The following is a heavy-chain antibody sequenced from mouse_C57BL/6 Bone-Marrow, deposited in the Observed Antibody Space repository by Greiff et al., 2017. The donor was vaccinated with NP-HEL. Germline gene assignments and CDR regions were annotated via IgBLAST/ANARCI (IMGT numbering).Heavy chain of an antibody. CDR3: ARIDYEREYYAMDY. CDR2: INPNYGTT. D-gene: IGHD2-4*01. CDR1: GYSFTDYN. V-gene: IGHV1-39*01. Sequence: EVQLVESGPELVKPGASVKISCKASGYSFTDYNMNWVKQSNGKSLEWIGVINPNYGTTSYNQKFKGKATLTVDQSSSTAYMQLNSLTSDDSAVYYCARIDYEREYYAMDYWGQGTSVTVSS. J-gene: IGHJ4*01.